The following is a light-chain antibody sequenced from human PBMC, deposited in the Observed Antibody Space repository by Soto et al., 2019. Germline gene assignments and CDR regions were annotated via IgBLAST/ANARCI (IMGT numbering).Light chain of an antibody. CDR2: LAS. Sequence: DIQMTQSPSSLSASVGDTVTITCRANQHITNDCAWYQQKAGRAPKCLILLASRLQTGVPSRFSGSGSGTEFTLTISSLQPEDFATYYCLHHNGYPPVFGQGTKVEIK. V-gene: IGKV1-17*01. CDR3: LHHNGYPPV. J-gene: IGKJ2*01. CDR1: QHITND.